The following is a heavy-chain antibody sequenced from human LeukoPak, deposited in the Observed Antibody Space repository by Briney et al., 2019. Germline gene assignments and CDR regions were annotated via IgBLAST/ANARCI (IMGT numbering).Heavy chain of an antibody. Sequence: LPGGSLRLSCTASGFAFDERGMSWVRQVPGKGLEWVSGINWSGGSTGYADPLRGRFTISRDNAKNSLYLQMDSLRAEDTALYYCARAPITSPFYFDYWGQGTLVTVSS. J-gene: IGHJ4*02. CDR3: ARAPITSPFYFDY. CDR1: GFAFDERG. CDR2: INWSGGST. D-gene: IGHD2-2*01. V-gene: IGHV3-20*04.